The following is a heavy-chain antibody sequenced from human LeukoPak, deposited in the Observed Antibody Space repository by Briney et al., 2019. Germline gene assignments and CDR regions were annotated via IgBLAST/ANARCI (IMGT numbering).Heavy chain of an antibody. CDR3: AKVGGVGSSSYFDY. V-gene: IGHV3-23*01. CDR2: ISGSGGST. Sequence: GGSLRLSCAASGFNFNIYAMTWVRQAPGKGLEWVSAISGSGGSTYYADSVKGRFTISRDNSKNTLYLQMNSLRAEDTAVYYCAKVGGVGSSSYFDYWGQGTLVTVSS. D-gene: IGHD6-6*01. CDR1: GFNFNIYA. J-gene: IGHJ4*02.